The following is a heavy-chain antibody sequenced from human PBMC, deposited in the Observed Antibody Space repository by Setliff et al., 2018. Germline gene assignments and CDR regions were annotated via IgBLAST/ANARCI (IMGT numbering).Heavy chain of an antibody. D-gene: IGHD3-10*01. CDR3: ARGIEPLLPVPDY. Sequence: AASVKVSCKASGGTFSSYAISWVRQAPGQGLEWMGGIIPILGIANYAQKFQGRVTITADESTSTAYMELSSLRSEDTAVYYCARGIEPLLPVPDYWGQGTLVTVSS. CDR2: IIPILGIA. CDR1: GGTFSSYA. J-gene: IGHJ4*02. V-gene: IGHV1-69*10.